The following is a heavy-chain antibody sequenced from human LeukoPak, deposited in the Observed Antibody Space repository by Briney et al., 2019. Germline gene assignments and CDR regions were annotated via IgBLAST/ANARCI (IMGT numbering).Heavy chain of an antibody. CDR2: IIPILGIA. Sequence: SVKVSCKASGGTFSSYAISWVRQAPGQGLEWMGRIIPILGIANYAQKFQGRVTITADKSTSTAYMELSSLRSEDTAVYYCARGRECTSTSCLLSENWFDPWGQGTLVTVSS. CDR3: ARGRECTSTSCLLSENWFDP. D-gene: IGHD2-2*01. V-gene: IGHV1-69*04. J-gene: IGHJ5*02. CDR1: GGTFSSYA.